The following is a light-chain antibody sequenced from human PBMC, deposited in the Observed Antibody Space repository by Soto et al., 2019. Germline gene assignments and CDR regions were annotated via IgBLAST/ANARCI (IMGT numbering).Light chain of an antibody. J-gene: IGKJ1*01. Sequence: ESVLTQSPATLSLSPGERATLSCRASQSITNNYLAWYQQKPGQAPRLLIYGASSRATGIPDRFSGSGSGTDFALTLSRLEPEDFAVYYCQQYGSSPRTFGQGTKVDIK. V-gene: IGKV3-20*01. CDR3: QQYGSSPRT. CDR1: QSITNNY. CDR2: GAS.